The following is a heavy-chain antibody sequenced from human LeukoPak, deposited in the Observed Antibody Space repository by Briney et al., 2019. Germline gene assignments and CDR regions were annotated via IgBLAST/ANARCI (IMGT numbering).Heavy chain of an antibody. D-gene: IGHD6-19*01. CDR3: ARGARSVSSGHSDY. CDR1: GFTFSNYW. Sequence: GGSLRLSRAASGFTFSNYWMHWVRQAPGKGPVWVSRINTDGNITTYADSVKGRFTISRDSAKNSLYLQMNSLRAEDTAVYYCARGARSVSSGHSDYWGQGTLVTVSS. CDR2: INTDGNIT. V-gene: IGHV3-74*01. J-gene: IGHJ4*02.